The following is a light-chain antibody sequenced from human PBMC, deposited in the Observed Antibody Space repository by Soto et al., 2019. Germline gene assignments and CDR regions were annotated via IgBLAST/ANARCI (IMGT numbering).Light chain of an antibody. Sequence: IQMTQSPSSLSASVGDRVTITCQATQDIRKYLNWYQQKPGKAPKLLIYDASSLETGVPSRFSGSGSGTDFTLTISSLQPEDFAAYYCQHSYNAPWTFGQGTKVDIK. J-gene: IGKJ1*01. CDR1: QDIRKY. CDR2: DAS. CDR3: QHSYNAPWT. V-gene: IGKV1-33*01.